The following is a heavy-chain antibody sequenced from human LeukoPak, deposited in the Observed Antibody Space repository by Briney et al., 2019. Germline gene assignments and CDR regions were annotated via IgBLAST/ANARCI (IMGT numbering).Heavy chain of an antibody. CDR1: GFTFGSYG. V-gene: IGHV3-30*18. Sequence: GGSLRLSCAASGFTFGSYGMHWVRQAPGKGLEWVAVISYDGSNKYYADSVKGRFTISRDNSKNTLYLQMNSLRAEDTAVYYCAKAQDSSGWALDYWGQGTLVTVSS. CDR3: AKAQDSSGWALDY. D-gene: IGHD6-19*01. CDR2: ISYDGSNK. J-gene: IGHJ4*02.